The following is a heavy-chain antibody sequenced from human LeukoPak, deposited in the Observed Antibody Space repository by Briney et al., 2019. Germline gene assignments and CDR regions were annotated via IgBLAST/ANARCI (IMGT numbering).Heavy chain of an antibody. Sequence: GASVKVSCKASGYTFTGYYMHWVRQAPGQGLEWMGRINPNSGGTNYAQKFQGRVTMTRDTSISTAYMELSRLSSDDTAVYYCARVKMTTVTTYDYWGQGTLVTVSS. J-gene: IGHJ4*02. D-gene: IGHD4-17*01. CDR2: INPNSGGT. V-gene: IGHV1-2*06. CDR1: GYTFTGYY. CDR3: ARVKMTTVTTYDY.